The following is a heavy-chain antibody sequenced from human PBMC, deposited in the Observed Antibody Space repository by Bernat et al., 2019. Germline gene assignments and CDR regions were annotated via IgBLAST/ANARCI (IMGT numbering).Heavy chain of an antibody. D-gene: IGHD4-17*01. CDR2: ISGSGGST. CDR3: AKEDYGDYSAAY. CDR1: GFTFITSG. J-gene: IGHJ4*02. Sequence: EVQLVESGGGLVQPGGSPRLSCAASGFTFITSGMNWVRQAPGKGLEWVSAISGSGGSTYYADSVKGRFTISRDNSKNTLYLQMNSLRAEDTAVYYCAKEDYGDYSAAYWGQGTLVTVSA. V-gene: IGHV3-23*04.